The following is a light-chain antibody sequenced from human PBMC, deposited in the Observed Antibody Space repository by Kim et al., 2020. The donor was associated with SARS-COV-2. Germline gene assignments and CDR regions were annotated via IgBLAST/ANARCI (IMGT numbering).Light chain of an antibody. V-gene: IGKV1-27*01. CDR1: QAIANY. CDR3: QKYNSVPLT. J-gene: IGKJ4*01. Sequence: SAAVGDRVTITCRASQAIANYLAWYQQKPGKVPKRLIYSASTLQSGVPSRFSGSGSGTDFTLTISSLQPEDGATYYCQKYNSVPLTFGGGTKVEI. CDR2: SAS.